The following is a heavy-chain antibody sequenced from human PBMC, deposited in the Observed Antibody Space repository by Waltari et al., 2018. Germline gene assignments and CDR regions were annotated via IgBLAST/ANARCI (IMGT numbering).Heavy chain of an antibody. CDR3: ARVWSGSPFFDF. J-gene: IGHJ4*02. CDR1: DFDLSVVS. Sequence: QLVESGGGLVQPGGSLRLPCEASDFDLSVVSMSWVREAPGKGLEWVANINQYGSDTKYGDSVKGRFIISRDNAENSLYLQMNSLRADDTAVYYCARVWSGSPFFDFWGQGVLVSVSS. V-gene: IGHV3-7*01. D-gene: IGHD3-10*01. CDR2: INQYGSDT.